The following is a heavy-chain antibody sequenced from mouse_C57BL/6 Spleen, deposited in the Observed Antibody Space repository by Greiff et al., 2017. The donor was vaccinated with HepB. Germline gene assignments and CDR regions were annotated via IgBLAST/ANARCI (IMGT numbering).Heavy chain of an antibody. CDR2: INPNNGGT. CDR3: ARWERLPAWFAY. CDR1: GYTFTDYY. V-gene: IGHV1-26*01. Sequence: EVQLQQSGPELVKPGASVKISCKASGYTFTDYYMNWVKQSHGKSLEWIGDINPNNGGTSYNQKFKGKATLTVDKSSSTAYMELRSLTSEDSAVYYCARWERLPAWFAYWGQGTLVTVSA. J-gene: IGHJ3*01. D-gene: IGHD2-4*01.